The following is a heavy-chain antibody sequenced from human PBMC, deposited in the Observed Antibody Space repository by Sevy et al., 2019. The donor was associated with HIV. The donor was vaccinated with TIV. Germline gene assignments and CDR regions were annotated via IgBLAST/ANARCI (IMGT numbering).Heavy chain of an antibody. CDR1: GFTFSSYT. Sequence: GGSLRLSCAASGFTFSSYTMHWVRQAPGKGLEWVALISYDGSDKYYGDSVKGRFTISRDNSKNTLYQQMNSLTPGDTAVYYCARDRYAGPNMSYLDYWAQGTLVTVSS. CDR2: ISYDGSDK. J-gene: IGHJ4*02. CDR3: ARDRYAGPNMSYLDY. D-gene: IGHD2-21*01. V-gene: IGHV3-30*04.